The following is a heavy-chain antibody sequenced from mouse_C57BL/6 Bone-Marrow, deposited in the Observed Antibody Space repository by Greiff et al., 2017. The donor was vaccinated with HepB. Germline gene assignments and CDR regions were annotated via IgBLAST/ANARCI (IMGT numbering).Heavy chain of an antibody. CDR2: IYPRSGNT. J-gene: IGHJ2*01. V-gene: IGHV1-81*01. CDR3: ARGIYAFFDY. CDR1: GYTFTSYG. D-gene: IGHD2-3*01. Sequence: VKVVESGAELARPGASVKLSCKASGYTFTSYGISWVKQRTGQGLEWIGEIYPRSGNTYYNEKFKGKATLTADKSSSTAYMELRSLTSEDSAVYFCARGIYAFFDYWGQGTTLTVSS.